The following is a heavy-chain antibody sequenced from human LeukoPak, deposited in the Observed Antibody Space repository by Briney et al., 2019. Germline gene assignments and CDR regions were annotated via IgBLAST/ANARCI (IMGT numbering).Heavy chain of an antibody. J-gene: IGHJ4*02. V-gene: IGHV3-21*01. Sequence: AGGSLRLSCVASGFTFSSYSMNWVRQAPGKGLEWVSSISGSRTYIYYVDSVKGRFTISRDNSKNTLYLQMNSLRAEDTAVYYCARDARNYGSGSYFDYWGQGTLVTVSS. CDR1: GFTFSSYS. CDR2: ISGSRTYI. CDR3: ARDARNYGSGSYFDY. D-gene: IGHD3-10*01.